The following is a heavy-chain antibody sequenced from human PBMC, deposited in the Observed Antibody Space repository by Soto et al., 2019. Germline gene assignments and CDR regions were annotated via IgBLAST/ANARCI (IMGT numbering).Heavy chain of an antibody. CDR1: GGTFSSYA. CDR2: IIPIFGTA. CDR3: ASPALGVVPAARRGAYYYGMAV. D-gene: IGHD2-2*01. J-gene: IGHJ6*02. Sequence: QVQLVQSGAEVKKPGSSVKVSCKASGGTFSSYAISWVRQSPGQGLEWMGGIIPIFGTANYAQKFQGRVTITADKSQSKAYMELSRLSSEDTAVYYCASPALGVVPAARRGAYYYGMAVWGQGTKVTVSS. V-gene: IGHV1-69*06.